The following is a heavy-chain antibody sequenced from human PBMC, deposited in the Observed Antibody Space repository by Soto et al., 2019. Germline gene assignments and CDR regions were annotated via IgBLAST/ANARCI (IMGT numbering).Heavy chain of an antibody. CDR3: ASRQDNMIVDTRSKTDY. V-gene: IGHV3-23*01. J-gene: IGHJ4*02. Sequence: PGGSLRLSCATSGFTFSSYAMSWVRQAPGKGLEWVSAISGSGGSTYYADSVKGRFTISRDNSKNTLYLQMNSLRAEDTAVYYCASRQDNMIVDTRSKTDYWGQGTLVTVSS. D-gene: IGHD3-22*01. CDR1: GFTFSSYA. CDR2: ISGSGGST.